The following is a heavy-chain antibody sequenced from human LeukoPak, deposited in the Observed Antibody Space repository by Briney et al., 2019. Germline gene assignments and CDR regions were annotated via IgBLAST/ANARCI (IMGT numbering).Heavy chain of an antibody. D-gene: IGHD5-18*01. J-gene: IGHJ4*02. CDR2: ISVFSGNT. CDR3: ARVPTSIRYGWEDY. CDR1: GYTFTSYG. V-gene: IGHV1-18*01. Sequence: ASVKVSCKASGYTFTSYGVNWVRQAPGQGLEWMGWISVFSGNTDYAQKFQGRVTMTTDTSTSTAYMELRSLRSDDTAVYYCARVPTSIRYGWEDYWGQGTLVTVSS.